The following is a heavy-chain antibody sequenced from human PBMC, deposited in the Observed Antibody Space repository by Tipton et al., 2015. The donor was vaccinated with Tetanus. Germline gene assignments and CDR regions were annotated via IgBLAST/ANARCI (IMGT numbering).Heavy chain of an antibody. J-gene: IGHJ5*02. CDR3: ARHVGGYGSPPHDL. CDR1: GGSISTKTYY. V-gene: IGHV4-39*01. Sequence: TLSLTCFVSGGSISTKTYYWGWIRQTPGKGLEWIASISHSATTFYTPSLKSRVTMSVDPSKNQFPVRLSSVTAADTGVYYCARHVGGYGSPPHDLWGQGTLVTVSS. D-gene: IGHD3-10*01. CDR2: ISHSATT.